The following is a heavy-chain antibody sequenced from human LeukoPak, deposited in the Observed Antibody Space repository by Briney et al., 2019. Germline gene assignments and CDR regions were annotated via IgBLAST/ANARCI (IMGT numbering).Heavy chain of an antibody. Sequence: GGSLRLSCAASGFSFSTYSMNWVRQAPGKGLEWVSSISSGSLDIYYADSVKGRFTISRDNAKSSLYLQMNSLRAEDTAVYYCARFYYGDSFSPSSYSPSYMDVWGKGTTVTASS. CDR3: ARFYYGDSFSPSSYSPSYMDV. CDR1: GFSFSTYS. D-gene: IGHD4-17*01. CDR2: ISSGSLDI. J-gene: IGHJ6*03. V-gene: IGHV3-21*06.